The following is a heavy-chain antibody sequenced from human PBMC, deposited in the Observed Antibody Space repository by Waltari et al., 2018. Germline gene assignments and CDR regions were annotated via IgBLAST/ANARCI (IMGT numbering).Heavy chain of an antibody. CDR2: ISDSGVNT. CDR1: GFTFSNYF. D-gene: IGHD3-10*01. CDR3: ATRVSS. J-gene: IGHJ5*02. V-gene: IGHV3-23*01. Sequence: EVQLLESGGGFVQPGGSLRLSCAASGFTFSNYFMNWVRQVPGRVLEWVSAISDSGVNTYDADSLKGRFTISRDNSKNTLYLQMNSLRADDTAIYYCATRVSSWGQGTLVTVSS.